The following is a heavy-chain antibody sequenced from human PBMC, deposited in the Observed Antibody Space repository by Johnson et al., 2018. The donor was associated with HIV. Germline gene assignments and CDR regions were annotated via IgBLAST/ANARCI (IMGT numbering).Heavy chain of an antibody. CDR1: GFTFSSYA. CDR2: ISGSGGST. D-gene: IGHD3-22*01. V-gene: IGHV3-23*04. Sequence: VQLVESGGGLIQPGGSLRLSCAASGFTFSSYAMSWVRQAPGKGLEWVSGISGSGGSTNYADSVKGRFTISRDNSKNTLYLQMNSLRAEDTAVYYCAATYYYDSSGSRYPFDIWGQGTMVTVSS. CDR3: AATYYYDSSGSRYPFDI. J-gene: IGHJ3*02.